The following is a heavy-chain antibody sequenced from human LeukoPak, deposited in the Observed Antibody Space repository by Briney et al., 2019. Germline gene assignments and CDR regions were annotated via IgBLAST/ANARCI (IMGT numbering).Heavy chain of an antibody. CDR3: ARVKDSSSWYWYYYYMDV. CDR1: GYTFTSYD. CDR2: MNPNSGNT. V-gene: IGHV1-8*03. D-gene: IGHD6-13*01. Sequence: ASVKVSCKASGYTFTSYDINWVRQATGQGLEWMGWMNPNSGNTGYAQKFQGRVTITRNTSISTAYMELSSLRSEDTAVYYCARVKDSSSWYWYYYYMDVWGKGTTVTVSS. J-gene: IGHJ6*03.